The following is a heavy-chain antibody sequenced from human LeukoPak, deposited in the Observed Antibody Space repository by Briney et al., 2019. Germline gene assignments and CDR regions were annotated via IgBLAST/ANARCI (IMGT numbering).Heavy chain of an antibody. CDR2: ISGSGGST. J-gene: IGHJ4*02. CDR1: GFTFSSYA. D-gene: IGHD3-10*01. CDR3: ARAMVRGVIPY. Sequence: PGGSLRLSCAASGFTFSSYAMSWVRQAPGKGLEWVSAISGSGGSTYYADSVKGRFTISRDNSRNIMNLQTGSLRPEDTALYYCARAMVRGVIPYWGQGTLVTVSS. V-gene: IGHV3-23*01.